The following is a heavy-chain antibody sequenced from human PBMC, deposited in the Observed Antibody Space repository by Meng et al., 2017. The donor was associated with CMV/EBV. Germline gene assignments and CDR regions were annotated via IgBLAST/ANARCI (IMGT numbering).Heavy chain of an antibody. D-gene: IGHD2-15*01. Sequence: VQLQQWGAGLLKPPETLSFTCAVYGGSFSGYYWSWIRQPPGKGLEWIGEINHSGSTNYNPSLKSRVTISVDTSKNQFSLKLSSVTAADTAVYYCASSLTYPDYWGQGTLVTVSS. CDR3: ASSLTYPDY. CDR1: GGSFSGYY. CDR2: INHSGST. V-gene: IGHV4-34*01. J-gene: IGHJ4*02.